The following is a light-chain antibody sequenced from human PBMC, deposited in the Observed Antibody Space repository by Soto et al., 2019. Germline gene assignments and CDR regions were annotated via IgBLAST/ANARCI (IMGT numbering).Light chain of an antibody. Sequence: DVHMTQSPSSLSASVGDRVTIVCQASQNINNYLNWYQQKPGRAPQLLIYDASNLEAGVPSRFRGSGSGTDFTFTISRLKPEDIATYYCQQYENLPTFGQGTRLEIK. CDR2: DAS. V-gene: IGKV1-33*01. J-gene: IGKJ5*01. CDR1: QNINNY. CDR3: QQYENLPT.